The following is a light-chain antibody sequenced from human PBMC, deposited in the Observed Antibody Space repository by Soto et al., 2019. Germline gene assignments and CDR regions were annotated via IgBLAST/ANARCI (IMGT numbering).Light chain of an antibody. CDR2: TTS. CDR1: SGSVSSSYY. V-gene: IGLV8-61*01. J-gene: IGLJ3*02. Sequence: QTVLTQEPSFSVSPGGTVTLTCGLTSGSVSSSYYPSWSQQTPGQAPRSLIYTTSTRSSGVPDRFSGSILGNKAALIITGAQADDEAHYYCALYMGGGIWVFGGGTKLTVL. CDR3: ALYMGGGIWV.